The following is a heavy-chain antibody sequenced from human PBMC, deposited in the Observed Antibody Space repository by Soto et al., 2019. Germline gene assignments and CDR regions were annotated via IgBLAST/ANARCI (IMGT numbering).Heavy chain of an antibody. J-gene: IGHJ5*02. CDR3: AKDAYYYGSGLKNWFDP. D-gene: IGHD3-10*01. CDR2: ISGSGGST. CDR1: GFTFRSYA. V-gene: IGHV3-23*01. Sequence: PVGSLRLSCAASGFTFRSYAMSWVRQAPGKGLEWVSAISGSGGSTYYADSVKGRFTISRDNSKNTLYLQMNSLRAEDTAVYYCAKDAYYYGSGLKNWFDPWGQGTLVTVSS.